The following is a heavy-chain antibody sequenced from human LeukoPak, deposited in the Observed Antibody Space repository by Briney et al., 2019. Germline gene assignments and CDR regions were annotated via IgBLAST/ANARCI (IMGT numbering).Heavy chain of an antibody. CDR1: GFNFRSYS. J-gene: IGHJ4*02. D-gene: IGHD4-23*01. CDR3: AREATDYGGNRDFDF. V-gene: IGHV3-21*01. CDR2: ISSDSSNI. Sequence: GGSLRLSCAASGFNFRSYSMNWVRQAPGKGLEWVSCISSDSSNISYADSVKGRFSISRDNAKNSLFLQMSSLRAEDMAVFYCAREATDYGGNRDFDFWGQGTLVTVSS.